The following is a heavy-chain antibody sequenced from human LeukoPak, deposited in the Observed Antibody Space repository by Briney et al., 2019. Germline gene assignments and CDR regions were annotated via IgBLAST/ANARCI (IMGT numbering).Heavy chain of an antibody. V-gene: IGHV3-23*01. Sequence: PGGSLRLSCAASGFTFSSYAMSWVRQAPGKGLEWVSAISGSGGSTYYADSVKGRFTISRDNSKNTLYLQMNSLRAEDTAVYYCAKAPHCSSTSCYPWFDPWGRGTLVTVSS. CDR1: GFTFSSYA. D-gene: IGHD2-2*01. CDR2: ISGSGGST. CDR3: AKAPHCSSTSCYPWFDP. J-gene: IGHJ5*02.